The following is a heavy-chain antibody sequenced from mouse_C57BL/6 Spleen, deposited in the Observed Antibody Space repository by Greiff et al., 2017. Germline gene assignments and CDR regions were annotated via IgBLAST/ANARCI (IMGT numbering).Heavy chain of an antibody. V-gene: IGHV1-54*01. CDR2: INPGSGGT. J-gene: IGHJ4*01. D-gene: IGHD3-2*02. Sequence: VQLQQSGAELVRPGTSVKVSCKASGYAFTNYLIEWVKQRPGQGLEWIGVINPGSGGTNYNEKFKGKATLTADKSSSTAYMQLSSLTSEDSAVYISARKDSSGDVGCAMEVWGKGTSVTVSS. CDR3: ARKDSSGDVGCAMEV. CDR1: GYAFTNYL.